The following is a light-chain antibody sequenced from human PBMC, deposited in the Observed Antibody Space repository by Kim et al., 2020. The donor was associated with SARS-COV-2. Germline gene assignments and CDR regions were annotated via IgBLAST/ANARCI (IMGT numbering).Light chain of an antibody. CDR3: HQRSNWPPLT. CDR1: QHIISY. CDR2: DAS. Sequence: PAERAAPSCSTSQHIISYLACYHQNHGQPPRLLLYDASTGATGVPARLIGSGAWRDFTLPISSLEPADFSVYYCHQRSNWPPLTFGGGTKVDIK. V-gene: IGKV3-11*02. J-gene: IGKJ4*01.